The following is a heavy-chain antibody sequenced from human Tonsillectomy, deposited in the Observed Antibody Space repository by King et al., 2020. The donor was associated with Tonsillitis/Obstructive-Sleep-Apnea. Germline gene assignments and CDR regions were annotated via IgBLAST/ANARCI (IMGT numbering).Heavy chain of an antibody. CDR2: ISAYNGNT. D-gene: IGHD3-22*01. CDR3: ASYLHHGSEIYDSSGYLRGHDAFDI. J-gene: IGHJ3*02. CDR1: GYTFTSYG. Sequence: HVQLVESGAEVKKPGASVKVSCKASGYTFTSYGISWVRQAPGQGLEWMGWISAYNGNTNYAQKLQGRVTMTTDTSTSTAYMELRSLRSDDTAVYYCASYLHHGSEIYDSSGYLRGHDAFDIWGQGTMVTVSS. V-gene: IGHV1-18*01.